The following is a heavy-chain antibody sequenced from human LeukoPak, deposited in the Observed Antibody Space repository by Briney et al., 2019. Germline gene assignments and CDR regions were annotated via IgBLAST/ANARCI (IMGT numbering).Heavy chain of an antibody. CDR1: GGSISSYY. V-gene: IGHV4-59*01. D-gene: IGHD5-18*01. CDR2: IYYSGST. CDR3: ARDGVDSYGSYYYYGMDV. J-gene: IGHJ6*02. Sequence: SETLSLTCTVSGGSISSYYWSWIRQPPGKGLEWIGYIYYSGSTNYNPSLKSRVTISVDTSKNQFSLKLSSVTAAVTAVYYCARDGVDSYGSYYYYGMDVWGQGTTVTVSS.